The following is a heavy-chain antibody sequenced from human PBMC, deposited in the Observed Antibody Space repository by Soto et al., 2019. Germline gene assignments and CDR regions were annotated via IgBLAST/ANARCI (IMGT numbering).Heavy chain of an antibody. CDR2: INAGNGNT. D-gene: IGHD3-10*01. CDR3: ARGLTMVRGLILDAFDM. J-gene: IGHJ3*02. CDR1: GYTFTTYP. V-gene: IGHV1-3*01. Sequence: QVQLVQSGAEVKKPGASVKVSCKTSGYTFTTYPMHWVRQAPGQRLEWMGWINAGNGNTKYSQKFQGRVTITRDTSASTAYMALSSLRSEDTAVYYCARGLTMVRGLILDAFDMWGQGTMVTVSS.